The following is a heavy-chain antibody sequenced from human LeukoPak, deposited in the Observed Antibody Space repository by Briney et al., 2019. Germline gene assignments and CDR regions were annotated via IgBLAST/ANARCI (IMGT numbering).Heavy chain of an antibody. V-gene: IGHV3-48*03. J-gene: IGHJ6*03. CDR2: ISSRATAI. CDR3: ARDPYNGNYGDSYYYYMDV. Sequence: GGSLGLSCAASGFTFSSYEMNWVRQAPGKGLEWVSYISSRATAIYYADSVKGRFTISRDNAKNSLYLQMNSLRADDTAIYYCARDPYNGNYGDSYYYYMDVWGKGTTVTISS. CDR1: GFTFSSYE. D-gene: IGHD1-26*01.